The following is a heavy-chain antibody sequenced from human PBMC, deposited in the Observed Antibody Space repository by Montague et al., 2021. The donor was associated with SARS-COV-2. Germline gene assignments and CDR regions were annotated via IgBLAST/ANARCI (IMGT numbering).Heavy chain of an antibody. CDR3: ARVPPYYYDSSGYYSGAFDI. V-gene: IGHV4-61*02. J-gene: IGHJ3*02. D-gene: IGHD3-22*01. Sequence: TLSLTCTVSGGSISSGSYYWSWIRQPAGKGLELIGRIYTSGSTNYNPSLNSRVIISVNTSKNQFSLKLSSVTAADTAVYYCARVPPYYYDSSGYYSGAFDIWGQGTMVTISS. CDR1: GGSISSGSYY. CDR2: IYTSGST.